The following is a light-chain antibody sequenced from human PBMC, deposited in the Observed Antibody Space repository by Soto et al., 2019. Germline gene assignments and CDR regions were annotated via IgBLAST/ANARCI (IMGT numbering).Light chain of an antibody. J-gene: IGKJ5*01. CDR2: GAS. CDR1: QSVSRSY. Sequence: EIVLTQSPGTLSLSPGERATLSCRASQSVSRSYLAWYQQKPGQAPRLLIYGASSRATGIPDRFSGSGSGTDFTLPISRLEPEDFAVYYCQQFITFGQGTLLEIK. V-gene: IGKV3-20*01. CDR3: QQFIT.